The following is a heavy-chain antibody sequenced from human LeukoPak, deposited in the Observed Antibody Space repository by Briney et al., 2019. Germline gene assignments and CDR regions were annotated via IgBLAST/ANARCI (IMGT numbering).Heavy chain of an antibody. Sequence: PSETLSLTCTVSGGSISSYYWSWIRQPPGKGLEWIGYIYYSGSTNYNPSLKSRVTISVDTSKNQFSLKLSSVTAADTAVYYCARHVLGRGSGAQPLDYWGQGTLVTVSS. J-gene: IGHJ4*02. D-gene: IGHD3-10*01. CDR1: GGSISSYY. CDR2: IYYSGST. V-gene: IGHV4-59*08. CDR3: ARHVLGRGSGAQPLDY.